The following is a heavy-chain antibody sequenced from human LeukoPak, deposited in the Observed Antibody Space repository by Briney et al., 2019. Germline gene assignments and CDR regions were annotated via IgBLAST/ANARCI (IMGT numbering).Heavy chain of an antibody. CDR2: IYYSGST. Sequence: PSETLSLTCTVSGGSISSSSHFWGWIRQPPGKGLEWIGSIYYSGSTYYNPSLKSRVTISVDTSKNQFSLKLSSVTAADTAVYYCARVAWGRYYYDSSGYYYYFDYWGQGTLVTVSS. CDR1: GGSISSSSHF. J-gene: IGHJ4*02. V-gene: IGHV4-39*07. CDR3: ARVAWGRYYYDSSGYYYYFDY. D-gene: IGHD3-22*01.